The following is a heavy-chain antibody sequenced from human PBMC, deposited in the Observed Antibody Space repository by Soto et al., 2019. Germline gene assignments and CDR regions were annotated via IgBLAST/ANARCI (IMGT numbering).Heavy chain of an antibody. D-gene: IGHD2-2*01. V-gene: IGHV5-51*01. Sequence: GESLKISCKASGYSFTNYWIGWVRQMPGKGLEWMGIIYRDDSDTKYSPSFQGQVTISADKSMSSAFLQWNRLKASNSALYYCARVKAELLWTNWFGPWGQGTLVTVSS. J-gene: IGHJ5*02. CDR1: GYSFTNYW. CDR2: IYRDDSDT. CDR3: ARVKAELLWTNWFGP.